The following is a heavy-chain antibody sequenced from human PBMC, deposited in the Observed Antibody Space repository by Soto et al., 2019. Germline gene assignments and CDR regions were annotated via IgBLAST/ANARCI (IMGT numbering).Heavy chain of an antibody. D-gene: IGHD2-15*01. CDR3: ASLLSATTRTLHFDY. J-gene: IGHJ4*02. Sequence: QVQLVQSGAEVKKPGSSVKVSCKASGGTFSSYAISWVRQAPGHGLEWMGGIIPIFGTANYAQKFQGRVTITADKSTSTAYMELSSLRSEDTAVYYCASLLSATTRTLHFDYWGQGTLVTVSS. CDR1: GGTFSSYA. CDR2: IIPIFGTA. V-gene: IGHV1-69*06.